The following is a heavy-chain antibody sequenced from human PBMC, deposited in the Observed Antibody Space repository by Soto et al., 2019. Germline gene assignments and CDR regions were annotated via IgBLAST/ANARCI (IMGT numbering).Heavy chain of an antibody. CDR1: GFDFTTYS. V-gene: IGHV3-48*01. J-gene: IGHJ6*03. CDR2: IEYRSIGM. CDR3: TRRTELPCKGNYYYYYMDV. Sequence: EMELVESGGGLVQPGGSLRLSCEASGFDFTTYSMDWVRQAPGKGLEWVAYIEYRSIGMYYADSVKGRFSISRDNARNSVYLQMNSPRIEDTAVYYCTRRTELPCKGNYYYYYMDVWGKGVPVTVSS. D-gene: IGHD3-10*01.